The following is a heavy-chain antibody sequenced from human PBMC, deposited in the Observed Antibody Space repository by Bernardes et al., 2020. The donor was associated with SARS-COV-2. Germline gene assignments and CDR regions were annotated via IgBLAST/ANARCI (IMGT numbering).Heavy chain of an antibody. CDR3: ARDFTTVTTSDSGNYYYGMDV. CDR1: GYTFTSYY. D-gene: IGHD4-17*01. J-gene: IGHJ6*02. Sequence: ASVKVSCKASGYTFTSYYMHWVRQAPGQGLEWMGIINPSGGSTSYAQKFHGRVTMTRDTSTSTVYMELSSLRSEDTAVYYCARDFTTVTTSDSGNYYYGMDVWGQGTTVTVSS. CDR2: INPSGGST. V-gene: IGHV1-46*01.